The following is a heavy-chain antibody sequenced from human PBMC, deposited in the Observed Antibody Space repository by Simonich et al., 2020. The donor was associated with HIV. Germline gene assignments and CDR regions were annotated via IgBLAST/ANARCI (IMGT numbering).Heavy chain of an antibody. J-gene: IGHJ4*02. V-gene: IGHV3-30*07. D-gene: IGHD5-12*01. Sequence: AQLVESGGGLVKPGGSLRLSCAASGFTFSSYAMHWVRQAPGKGLEWVAVIAYDGSNKYYADAVKGRFTISRDNSKNTLFLQMNSLRADDTAVYSCARSVDIVATDTFDSWGQGTLVTVSS. CDR2: IAYDGSNK. CDR1: GFTFSSYA. CDR3: ARSVDIVATDTFDS.